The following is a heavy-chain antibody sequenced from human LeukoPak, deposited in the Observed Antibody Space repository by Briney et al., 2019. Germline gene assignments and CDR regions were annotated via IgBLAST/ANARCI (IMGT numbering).Heavy chain of an antibody. CDR1: GFTFRSYA. CDR2: ISGSGGST. CDR3: AKDLGLYRPEGGFDN. V-gene: IGHV3-23*01. J-gene: IGHJ4*02. D-gene: IGHD2-8*02. Sequence: GGSLRLSCAASGFTFRSYAMNWVRQAPGKGLEWVSDISGSGGSTFYADSVKGRFIVSRDNSKNTLYLQMNSLRAEDTAVYYGAKDLGLYRPEGGFDNWGQGPLVTV.